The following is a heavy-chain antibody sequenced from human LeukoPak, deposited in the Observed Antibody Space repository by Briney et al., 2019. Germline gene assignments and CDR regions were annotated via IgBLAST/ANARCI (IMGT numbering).Heavy chain of an antibody. CDR3: AIHLGGSGN. J-gene: IGHJ4*02. Sequence: GGSLRLSCAASAFTFSNYWMSWVRQAPGKGLEWVSAISGSGGSTYYADSVKGRFTISRDNSKNTLYLQMNSLRAEDTAVYYCAIHLGGSGNWGQGTLVTVSS. D-gene: IGHD3-10*01. V-gene: IGHV3-23*01. CDR1: AFTFSNYW. CDR2: ISGSGGST.